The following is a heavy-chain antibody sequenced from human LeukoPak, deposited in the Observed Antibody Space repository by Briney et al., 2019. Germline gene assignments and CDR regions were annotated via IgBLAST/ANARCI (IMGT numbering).Heavy chain of an antibody. Sequence: GGSLRLSCAASGFTFSSYAMSWVRQAPGKGLEWVSAISGSGGSTYYADSVKGRFTISRDNSKNTLYLQMNSLRAEDTAVYYCAKSLSARGYSYGFDYWGQGTLVTVSS. D-gene: IGHD5-18*01. V-gene: IGHV3-23*01. CDR2: ISGSGGST. J-gene: IGHJ4*02. CDR3: AKSLSARGYSYGFDY. CDR1: GFTFSSYA.